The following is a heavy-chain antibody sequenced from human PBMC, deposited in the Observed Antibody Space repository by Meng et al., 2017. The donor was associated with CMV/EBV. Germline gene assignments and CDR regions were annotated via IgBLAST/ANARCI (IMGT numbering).Heavy chain of an antibody. V-gene: IGHV4-59*01. J-gene: IGHJ6*02. CDR1: GGSISSYY. CDR3: ATSSYDYVWGSYRSGDYYGMDV. D-gene: IGHD3-16*02. Sequence: SETLSLTCTVSGGSISSYYWSWIRQPPGKGLEWIGYIYYSGSTNYNPSLKSRVTISVDTSKNQFSLELSSVTAADTAVYYCATSSYDYVWGSYRSGDYYGMDVWGQGTTVTVSS. CDR2: IYYSGST.